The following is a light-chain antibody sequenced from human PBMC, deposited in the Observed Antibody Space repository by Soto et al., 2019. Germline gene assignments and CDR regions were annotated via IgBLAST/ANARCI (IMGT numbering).Light chain of an antibody. CDR3: QQYEAVVT. CDR2: WAS. CDR1: LSVLSSSNNENY. J-gene: IGKJ1*01. V-gene: IGKV4-1*01. Sequence: DIVMTQSPDSLAVSLGERATINCKSSLSVLSSSNNENYLAWYQQKPRQPPKLLIYWASTRDSGVPDRFSGSGSGTHFSLTISSLQAEDVAVYYCQQYEAVVTFGQGTKVEI.